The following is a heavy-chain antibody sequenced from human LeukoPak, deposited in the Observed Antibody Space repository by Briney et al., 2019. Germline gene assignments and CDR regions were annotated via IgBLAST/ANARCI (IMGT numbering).Heavy chain of an antibody. V-gene: IGHV4-59*01. CDR1: GGSISSYY. Sequence: SETLSLTCTVSGGSISSYYWSWIRQPPGKGLEWIGYIYYSGSTDYNPSLKSRVTISVDTSKNQFSLKLSSVTAADTAVYYCARMAAAGTDYWGQGTLVTVSS. J-gene: IGHJ4*02. CDR2: IYYSGST. D-gene: IGHD6-13*01. CDR3: ARMAAAGTDY.